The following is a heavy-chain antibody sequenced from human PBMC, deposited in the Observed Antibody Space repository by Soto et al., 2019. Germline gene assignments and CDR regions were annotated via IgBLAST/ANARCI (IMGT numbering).Heavy chain of an antibody. CDR3: AKSMRYCTNGVCYITIFDY. J-gene: IGHJ4*02. Sequence: EVQLLESGGGLVQPGGSLRLSCAASGFTFSSYAMSWFRQAPGKGLEWVSAISGSGGSTYYADSVKGRFTISRDNSKNTLYLQMNSLRAEDTAVYYCAKSMRYCTNGVCYITIFDYWGQGTLVTVSS. D-gene: IGHD2-8*01. V-gene: IGHV3-23*01. CDR1: GFTFSSYA. CDR2: ISGSGGST.